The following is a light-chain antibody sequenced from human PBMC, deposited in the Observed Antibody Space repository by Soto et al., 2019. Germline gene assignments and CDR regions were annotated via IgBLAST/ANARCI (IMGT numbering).Light chain of an antibody. CDR1: QSVSSY. V-gene: IGKV3-11*01. J-gene: IGKJ4*01. Sequence: ILLPQSPATLSLTPGERATLSCRASQSVSSYLAWYQQKPGQAPRLLIYDASNRATGIPARFSGSGSGTGFTLTISSLEPEDFAVYYCQQRSNWPLTFGGGTKVDLK. CDR2: DAS. CDR3: QQRSNWPLT.